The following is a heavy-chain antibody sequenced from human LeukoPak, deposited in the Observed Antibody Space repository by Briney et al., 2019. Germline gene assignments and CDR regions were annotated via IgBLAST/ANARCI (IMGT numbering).Heavy chain of an antibody. V-gene: IGHV3-21*01. Sequence: PGGSLRLPCAASGFTFSSYSMNWVRQAPGKGLEWVSSISSSSSYIYYADSVKGRFTISRDNAKNSLYLQMNSLRAEDTAVYYCARDYGDYGNYFDYWGQGTLVTVSS. CDR3: ARDYGDYGNYFDY. CDR1: GFTFSSYS. J-gene: IGHJ4*02. D-gene: IGHD4-17*01. CDR2: ISSSSSYI.